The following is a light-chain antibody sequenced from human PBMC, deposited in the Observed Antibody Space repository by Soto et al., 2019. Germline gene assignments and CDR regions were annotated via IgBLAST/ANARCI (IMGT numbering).Light chain of an antibody. J-gene: IGLJ1*01. CDR1: SSNIGAGHD. V-gene: IGLV1-40*01. Sequence: QSVLTQPPSVAGAPGQRVTIPCTGTSSNIGAGHDVHWYQHLPGTAPKLLIYGNGHRPSGVPDRFSGSKSGASAFLSIAGLQAEDEADFYCQSYDSSLSAYVFGSGTKLTVL. CDR2: GNG. CDR3: QSYDSSLSAYV.